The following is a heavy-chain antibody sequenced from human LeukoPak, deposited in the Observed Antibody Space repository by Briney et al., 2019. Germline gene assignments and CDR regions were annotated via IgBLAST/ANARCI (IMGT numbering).Heavy chain of an antibody. J-gene: IGHJ4*02. CDR2: IIPILGIA. V-gene: IGHV1-69*02. D-gene: IGHD6-13*01. CDR3: AVGGSSWYYFDY. Sequence: ASVKVSCKASGGTFSSYTISWVRQAPGQGVEWMGRIIPILGIANYAQKFQGRVTITADKSTSTAYMELSSLRSEDTAVYYCAVGGSSWYYFDYWGQGTLVTVSS. CDR1: GGTFSSYT.